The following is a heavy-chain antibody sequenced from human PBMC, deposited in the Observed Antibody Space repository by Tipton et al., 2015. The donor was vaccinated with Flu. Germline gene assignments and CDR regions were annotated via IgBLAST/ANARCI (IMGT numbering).Heavy chain of an antibody. CDR2: IDIHSRSI. J-gene: IGHJ3*01. D-gene: IGHD2/OR15-2a*01. CDR3: ARDPFLGTGDAFDV. CDR1: GFTFSTSN. V-gene: IGHV3-48*04. Sequence: SLRLSCAAASGFTFSTSNMNWVRQAPGKGLEWVSKIDIHSRSIDYADSVRGRFTISRDSAKRSVYLQMNSLRVEDTAVYYCARDPFLGTGDAFDVWGRGTMVTVSS.